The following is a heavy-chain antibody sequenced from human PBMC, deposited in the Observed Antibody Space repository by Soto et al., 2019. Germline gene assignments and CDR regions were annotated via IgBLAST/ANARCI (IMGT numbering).Heavy chain of an antibody. CDR1: GFTFNSHT. J-gene: IGHJ6*02. D-gene: IGHD3-16*01. Sequence: DVQLVESGGGLVKPGESLRLSCAASGFTFNSHTMTWVRQTTGKGLEWVSSIGSNGRDTYYPDSRGGRFTISRDNAKNSLFLQMDSLRAEDTAVYYCLTGGWGHVLDAWGQGTTVTVSS. V-gene: IGHV3-21*06. CDR3: LTGGWGHVLDA. CDR2: IGSNGRDT.